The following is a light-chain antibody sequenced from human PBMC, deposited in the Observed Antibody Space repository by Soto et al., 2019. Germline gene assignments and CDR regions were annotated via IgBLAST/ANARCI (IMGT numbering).Light chain of an antibody. J-gene: IGLJ1*01. CDR2: GVS. CDR3: SSYTGSDNYV. V-gene: IGLV2-8*01. CDR1: SSDVGAYNY. Sequence: QSVLTQPASVSGSPGQSITISCTGTSSDVGAYNYVSWYQQHPGEAPKLMIFGVSKRPSGVPDRFSGSKSGNTASLTVSGLQAEDEADYYCSSYTGSDNYVFGTGTKVTVL.